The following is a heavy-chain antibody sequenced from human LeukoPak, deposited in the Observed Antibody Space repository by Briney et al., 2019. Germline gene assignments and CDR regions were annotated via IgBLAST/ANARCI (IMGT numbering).Heavy chain of an antibody. CDR2: IDPSDSYT. J-gene: IGHJ6*02. CDR1: GYSFTTYW. D-gene: IGHD3-10*01. Sequence: GESLKISCKGSGYSFTTYWSSWVRQMPGKGLEWMGRIDPSDSYTNYSPSFQGHVTISADKSIRTAYLQWSSLKASDTAMYYCARRAYGSGSYPYYYGMDVWGQGTTVTVSS. CDR3: ARRAYGSGSYPYYYGMDV. V-gene: IGHV5-10-1*01.